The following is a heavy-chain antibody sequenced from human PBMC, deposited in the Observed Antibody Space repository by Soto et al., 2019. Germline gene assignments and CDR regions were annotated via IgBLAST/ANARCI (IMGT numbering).Heavy chain of an antibody. CDR1: GYTFTGHY. J-gene: IGHJ4*02. CDR2: IGPGSGAT. D-gene: IGHD1-26*01. Sequence: ASVKVSCKASGYTFTGHYIHWVRQAPEQGPEWMGEIGPGSGATRYAQRFQGRVTMTRDMSITTVYMELNNLSPDDTAVYYCGRGRSGQIVVFYWGQGTPVTVSS. CDR3: GRGRSGQIVVFY. V-gene: IGHV1-2*02.